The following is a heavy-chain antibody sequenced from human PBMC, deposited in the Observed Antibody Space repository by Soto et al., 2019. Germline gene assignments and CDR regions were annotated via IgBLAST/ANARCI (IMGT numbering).Heavy chain of an antibody. CDR2: ISYDGSNK. V-gene: IGHV3-30*18. CDR3: AKDPGHVVVVAATPLGAFDI. D-gene: IGHD2-15*01. J-gene: IGHJ3*02. Sequence: PGGSLRLSCAASGFTFSSYGMHWVRQAPGKGLEWVAVISYDGSNKYYADSVKGRFTISRDNSKNTLYLQMNSLRAEDTAVYYCAKDPGHVVVVAATPLGAFDIWGQGTMVTVSS. CDR1: GFTFSSYG.